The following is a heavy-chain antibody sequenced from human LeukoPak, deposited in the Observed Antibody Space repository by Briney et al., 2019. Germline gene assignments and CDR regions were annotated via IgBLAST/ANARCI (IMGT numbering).Heavy chain of an antibody. V-gene: IGHV3-48*03. CDR2: ISSSGSYI. Sequence: GGSLRLSCAASGFTFSSYEMNWVRQAPGKGLEWVSYISSSGSYIYYADSVKGRFTISRDNAKNSLYLQMNSLRAEDTAVYYCARDPAAGYFDYWGQGTLVTVSS. J-gene: IGHJ4*02. CDR1: GFTFSSYE. CDR3: ARDPAAGYFDY. D-gene: IGHD6-13*01.